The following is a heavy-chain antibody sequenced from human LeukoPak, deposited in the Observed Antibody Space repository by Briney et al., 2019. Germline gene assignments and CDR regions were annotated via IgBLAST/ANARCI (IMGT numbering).Heavy chain of an antibody. CDR2: IIPIFGTA. Sequence: SVKVSCKASGGTFSSYAISWVRQAPGQGLEWMGGIIPIFGTANYAQKFQGRVTITADESTSTAYMELRSLRSDDTAVYYCARDFQYVVVVAATRYYFDYWGQGTLVTVSS. CDR3: ARDFQYVVVVAATRYYFDY. D-gene: IGHD2-15*01. CDR1: GGTFSSYA. V-gene: IGHV1-69*01. J-gene: IGHJ4*02.